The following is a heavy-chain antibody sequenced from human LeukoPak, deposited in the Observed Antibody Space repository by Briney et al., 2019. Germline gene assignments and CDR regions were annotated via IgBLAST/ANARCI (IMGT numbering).Heavy chain of an antibody. J-gene: IGHJ4*02. D-gene: IGHD3-9*01. CDR2: ISYGGSNK. CDR3: AKDSRSFDWSLANPDY. V-gene: IGHV3-30*18. CDR1: GFTFSSYG. Sequence: PGRSLRLSCAASGFTFSSYGMHGVRQAPGKGLEGVADISYGGSNKYYADSVKGRFTISRDNSKNTLFLQMNSLRAEDTAVYYCAKDSRSFDWSLANPDYWGQGTLVTVSS.